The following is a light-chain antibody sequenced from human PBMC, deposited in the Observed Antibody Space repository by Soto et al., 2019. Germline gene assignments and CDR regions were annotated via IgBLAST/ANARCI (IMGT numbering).Light chain of an antibody. J-gene: IGLJ1*01. Sequence: QSVLTQPASVSGFPGQSSSISCTGTSSDVGSYNLVSWYQQHPGKAPKLMIYEGSKRPSGVSNRFSGSKSGNTASLTISGLQAEDEADYYCCSYAGSSTFYVFGTGTKVTVL. CDR2: EGS. CDR1: SSDVGSYNL. CDR3: CSYAGSSTFYV. V-gene: IGLV2-23*01.